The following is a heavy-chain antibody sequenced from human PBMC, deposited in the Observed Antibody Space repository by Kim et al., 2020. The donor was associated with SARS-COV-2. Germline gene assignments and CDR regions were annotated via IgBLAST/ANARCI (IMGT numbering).Heavy chain of an antibody. CDR1: GFTFSSYA. Sequence: GGSLRLSCAASGFTFSSYAMSWVRQAPGKGLEWVSAISGSGGSTYYADSVKGRFTISRDNSKNTLYLQMNSLRAEDTAVYYCAKDGYSGYDDAGGFDYWGQGTLVTVSS. J-gene: IGHJ4*02. D-gene: IGHD5-12*01. V-gene: IGHV3-23*01. CDR2: ISGSGGST. CDR3: AKDGYSGYDDAGGFDY.